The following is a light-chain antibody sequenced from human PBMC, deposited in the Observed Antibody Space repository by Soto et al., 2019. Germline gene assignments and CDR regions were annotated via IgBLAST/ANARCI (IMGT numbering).Light chain of an antibody. V-gene: IGKV3-20*01. J-gene: IGKJ4*01. Sequence: EIVLAQSPGTLSLSPGEGSTLSCMASRSVPSNFLAWFQQKPGQAPRLLIYGASTRATDIPDRFSGSGSGTDFTLSISSLEPEDFAVYYCQQHIGWPLTFGGGTKVDIK. CDR3: QQHIGWPLT. CDR2: GAS. CDR1: RSVPSNF.